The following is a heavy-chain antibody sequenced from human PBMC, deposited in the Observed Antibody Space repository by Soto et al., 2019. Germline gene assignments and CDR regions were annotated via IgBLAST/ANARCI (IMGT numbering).Heavy chain of an antibody. J-gene: IGHJ4*02. Sequence: GGSLRLSCAASGFTFSSYAMSWVRQAPGKGLEWVSAISGSGGSTYYADSVKGRFTISRDNSKNTLYLQMNSLRAEDTAVDYGAKDRRPAPSLVQFDYWGQGTLVTVSS. D-gene: IGHD1-1*01. CDR3: AKDRRPAPSLVQFDY. CDR2: ISGSGGST. CDR1: GFTFSSYA. V-gene: IGHV3-23*01.